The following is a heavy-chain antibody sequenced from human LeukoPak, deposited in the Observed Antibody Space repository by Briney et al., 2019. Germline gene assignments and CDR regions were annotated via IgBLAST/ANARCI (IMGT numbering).Heavy chain of an antibody. D-gene: IGHD6-19*01. CDR1: EFTFTSYA. V-gene: IGHV3-48*04. CDR3: ARDAGYSSGWYFDY. CDR2: ISSSSSTI. J-gene: IGHJ4*02. Sequence: GGSLRLSCAGSEFTFTSYAMSWVRQAPGKGLEWVSYISSSSSTIYYADSVKGRFTISRDNAKNSLYLQMNSLRAEDTAVYYCARDAGYSSGWYFDYWGQGTLVTVSS.